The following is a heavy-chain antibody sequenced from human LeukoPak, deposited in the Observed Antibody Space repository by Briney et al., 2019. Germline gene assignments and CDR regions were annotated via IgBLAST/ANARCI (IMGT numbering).Heavy chain of an antibody. CDR1: GFTVSSNY. CDR2: IYSGGST. CDR3: ARDYGDYGGPFDY. D-gene: IGHD4-17*01. Sequence: AGGSLRLSCAASGFTVSSNYMSWVRHAPGKGLEGVSVIYSGGSTYYADSVKGRFTISRDNSKNTLYLQMNSLRAEDTAVYYCARDYGDYGGPFDYWGQGTLVTVSS. V-gene: IGHV3-53*01. J-gene: IGHJ4*02.